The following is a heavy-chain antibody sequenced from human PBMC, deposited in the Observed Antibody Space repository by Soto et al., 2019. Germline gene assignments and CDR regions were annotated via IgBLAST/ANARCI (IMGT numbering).Heavy chain of an antibody. D-gene: IGHD6-13*01. CDR1: GGSFSGYY. J-gene: IGHJ5*02. V-gene: IGHV4-34*01. CDR2: INHSGST. CDR3: ARAESIAAAGTPDNQNYNWFDP. Sequence: PSETLSLTCAVYGGSFSGYYWSWIRQPPGKGLEWIGEINHSGSTNYNPSLKSRVTISVDTSKNQFSLKLSSVTAADTAVYYCARAESIAAAGTPDNQNYNWFDPWGQGTLVTVSS.